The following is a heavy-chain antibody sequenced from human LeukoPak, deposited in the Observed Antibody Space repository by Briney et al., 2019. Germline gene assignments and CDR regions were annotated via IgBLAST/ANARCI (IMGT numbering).Heavy chain of an antibody. V-gene: IGHV4-59*01. CDR2: IYYSGST. Sequence: SETLSLTCTVSGGSISSYYWSWIRQPPGKGLEWIGYIYYSGSTNYNPSLKSRVTISVDTSKNQFSLKLSSVTAADTAVYYCARASTVPKGGWFDPWGQGTLVTVSS. CDR3: ARASTVPKGGWFDP. D-gene: IGHD4-17*01. J-gene: IGHJ5*02. CDR1: GGSISSYY.